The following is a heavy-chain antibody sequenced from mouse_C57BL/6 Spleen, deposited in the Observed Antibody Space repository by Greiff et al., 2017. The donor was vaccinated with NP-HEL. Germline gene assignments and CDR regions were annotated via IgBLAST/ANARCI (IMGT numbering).Heavy chain of an antibody. CDR3: ARSDSHWYFDV. Sequence: VQLQQSGAELVRPGTSVKVSCKASGYAFTNYLIEWVKQRPGQGLEWIGVINPGSGGTNYNEKFKGKATLTADKSSSTAYMQLSSLTSDDSAVYFCARSDSHWYFDVWGTGTTVTVSS. CDR2: INPGSGGT. CDR1: GYAFTNYL. V-gene: IGHV1-54*01. J-gene: IGHJ1*03. D-gene: IGHD6-1*01.